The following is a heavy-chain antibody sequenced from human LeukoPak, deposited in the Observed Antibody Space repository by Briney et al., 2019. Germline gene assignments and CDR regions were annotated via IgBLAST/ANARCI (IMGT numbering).Heavy chain of an antibody. V-gene: IGHV4-34*01. Sequence: SGTLSLTCAVYGGSFSGYYWSWIRQPPGKGLEWIGEINHSGSTNYNPSLKSRVTISVDTSKNQFSLKLSSVTAADTAVYYCATLGYSSSFDYWGQGTLVTVSS. J-gene: IGHJ4*02. CDR1: GGSFSGYY. CDR2: INHSGST. CDR3: ATLGYSSSFDY. D-gene: IGHD6-13*01.